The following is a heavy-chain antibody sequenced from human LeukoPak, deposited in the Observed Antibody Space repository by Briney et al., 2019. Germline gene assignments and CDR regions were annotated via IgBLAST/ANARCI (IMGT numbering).Heavy chain of an antibody. J-gene: IGHJ4*02. CDR2: MNPNSGNT. D-gene: IGHD3-22*01. V-gene: IGHV1-8*01. Sequence: GASVKVSCKASGYTFTSYDINWVRQATGQGLEWMGWMNPNSGNTGYAQKFQGRVTMTRNTSISTAYMELSSLRSEDTAVYYCARGHHYYDSSGYYYSFDYWGQGTLVTVSS. CDR1: GYTFTSYD. CDR3: ARGHHYYDSSGYYYSFDY.